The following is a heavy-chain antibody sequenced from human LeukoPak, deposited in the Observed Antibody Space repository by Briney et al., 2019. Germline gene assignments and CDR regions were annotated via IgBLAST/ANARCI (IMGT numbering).Heavy chain of an antibody. D-gene: IGHD5-18*01. J-gene: IGHJ2*01. V-gene: IGHV1-8*03. CDR2: MNPNSGNT. Sequence: ASVKVSCKASGYTFTSYDINWVRQATGQGLEWMGWMNPNSGNTGYAQKFQGRVTITRNTSISTAYMELSSLRSEDTAVYYCARGMRYSYGLGYWYFDLWGRGTLVTVSS. CDR3: ARGMRYSYGLGYWYFDL. CDR1: GYTFTSYD.